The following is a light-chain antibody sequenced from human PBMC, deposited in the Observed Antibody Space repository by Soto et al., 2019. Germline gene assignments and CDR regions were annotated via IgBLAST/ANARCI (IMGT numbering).Light chain of an antibody. J-gene: IGLJ3*02. CDR2: EVN. CDR3: SSYTSSSTLGV. V-gene: IGLV2-14*01. Sequence: QSALTQPASVSGSPGQSITISCTGTSSDVGGYNYVSWYQQHPGKAPKLMIYEVNNRPSGVSNRFSGSKSGNTASLPISGLQAEDEADYYCSSYTSSSTLGVFGGGTKLTVL. CDR1: SSDVGGYNY.